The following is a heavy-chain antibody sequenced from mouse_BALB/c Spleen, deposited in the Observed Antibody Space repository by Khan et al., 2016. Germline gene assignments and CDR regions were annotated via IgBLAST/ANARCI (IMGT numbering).Heavy chain of an antibody. CDR3: ARSTVVARNYYAMDY. D-gene: IGHD1-1*01. J-gene: IGHJ4*01. CDR1: GYTFTDYS. V-gene: IGHV9-2-1*01. Sequence: QIQLVQSGPELKKPGETVKISCKASGYTFTDYSMHWVKQAPGKGLKWMGWINTETGEPTYADDFKGRLAFSLETSASTAYLEINNLKNEDTATYCCARSTVVARNYYAMDYWGQGTSVTVSS. CDR2: INTETGEP.